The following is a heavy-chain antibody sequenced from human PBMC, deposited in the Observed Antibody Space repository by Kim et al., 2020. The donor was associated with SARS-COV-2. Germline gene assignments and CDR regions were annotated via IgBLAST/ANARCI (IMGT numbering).Heavy chain of an antibody. D-gene: IGHD3-10*01. CDR2: TYYRSKWYN. CDR1: GDSVSSNSAA. Sequence: SQTLSLTCAISGDSVSSNSAAWNWIRQSPSRGLEWLGRTYYRSKWYNDYAVSVKSRITINPDTSKNQFSLQLNSVTPEDTAVYYCARGKGRGPLITMVRGVLPDAFDIWGQGTMVTVSS. J-gene: IGHJ3*02. V-gene: IGHV6-1*01. CDR3: ARGKGRGPLITMVRGVLPDAFDI.